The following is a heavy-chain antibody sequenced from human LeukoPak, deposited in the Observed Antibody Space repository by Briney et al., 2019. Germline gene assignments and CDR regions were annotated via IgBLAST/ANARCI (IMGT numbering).Heavy chain of an antibody. CDR1: SGSISIGDYY. Sequence: SETLSLTCTVSSGSISIGDYYWSWIRQHPGKGLEWIGCIYYSGSTYDNPSLKSRVTISVDTSRNQFSLNLSSVTAADTAVYYCARTKVKQNYYYYMDVWGKGTTVTVSS. V-gene: IGHV4-31*03. J-gene: IGHJ6*03. CDR2: IYYSGST. D-gene: IGHD1/OR15-1a*01. CDR3: ARTKVKQNYYYYMDV.